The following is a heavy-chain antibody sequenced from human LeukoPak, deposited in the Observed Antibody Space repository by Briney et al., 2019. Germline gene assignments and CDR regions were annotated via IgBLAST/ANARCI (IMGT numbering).Heavy chain of an antibody. CDR2: TSGSGGGT. Sequence: GGSLRLSCAASGFTFSSYAMSGVRQAPCKGLEGVAATSGSGGGTYYADSVKGRLTISSDNSKNTLDLQMNRLIAEDTAVYYCAKGHSSGYYFDAFDIWGQGTMVTVSS. V-gene: IGHV3-23*01. J-gene: IGHJ3*02. CDR3: AKGHSSGYYFDAFDI. CDR1: GFTFSSYA. D-gene: IGHD3-22*01.